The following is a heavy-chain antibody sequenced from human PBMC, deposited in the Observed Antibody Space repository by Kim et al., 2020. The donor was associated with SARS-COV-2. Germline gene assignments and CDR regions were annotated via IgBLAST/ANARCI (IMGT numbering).Heavy chain of an antibody. CDR1: GYSFTSYW. CDR2: IYPGDSDT. V-gene: IGHV5-51*01. J-gene: IGHJ4*02. CDR3: ARRYDSSVYFPF. D-gene: IGHD3-22*01. Sequence: GESLKISCKGSGYSFTSYWIAWVRQMTGKGLEWMGIIYPGDSDTRYSPSFQGQVTISADNSISTAYLQWSSLKASDTAMYYCARRYDSSVYFPFWGQGTLVTVSS.